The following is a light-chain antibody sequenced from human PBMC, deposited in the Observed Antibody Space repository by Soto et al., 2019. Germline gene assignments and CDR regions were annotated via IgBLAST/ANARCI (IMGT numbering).Light chain of an antibody. V-gene: IGLV2-11*01. CDR1: SSDVGGYNY. Sequence: QSVLTQPRSVSWSPGQSVTISCTGTSSDVGGYNYVSWYQQHPGKAPKLIMYDVSKRPSGVPDRFSGSKSGKTASLTISGLQAEDEADYYCVAWDDSLAGYVFGTGTKVTVL. CDR2: DVS. J-gene: IGLJ1*01. CDR3: VAWDDSLAGYV.